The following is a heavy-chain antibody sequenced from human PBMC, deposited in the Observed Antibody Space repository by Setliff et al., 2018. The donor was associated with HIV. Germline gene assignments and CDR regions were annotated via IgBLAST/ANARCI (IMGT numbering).Heavy chain of an antibody. CDR1: GDTFTRFG. CDR2: VSAYNGKT. J-gene: IGHJ5*02. Sequence: ASVKVSCKASGDTFTRFGFTWVRQDPGQGLEWMGWVSAYNGKTRYAQNFQDRVTMTTDTSTSTAYMELRSLTSDDTAVYFCARMGYIDSSGYPDHWGQGTLVTVSS. CDR3: ARMGYIDSSGYPDH. V-gene: IGHV1-18*01. D-gene: IGHD3-22*01.